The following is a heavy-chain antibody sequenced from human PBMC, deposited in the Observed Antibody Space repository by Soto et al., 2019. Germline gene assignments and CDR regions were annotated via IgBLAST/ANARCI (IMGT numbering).Heavy chain of an antibody. D-gene: IGHD3-3*01. J-gene: IGHJ4*02. CDR3: AKFHDFWSGYPRRDYFDY. Sequence: GWALRLSCAASVFTFSTDAMSWVRLSPWKGLEWVSAISGSGVSTYCTDSVKGRFTISRDNSKPTMYVQMNSLRAEDTAVYYCAKFHDFWSGYPRRDYFDYWGQGTLVTVSS. CDR2: ISGSGVST. V-gene: IGHV3-23*01. CDR1: VFTFSTDA.